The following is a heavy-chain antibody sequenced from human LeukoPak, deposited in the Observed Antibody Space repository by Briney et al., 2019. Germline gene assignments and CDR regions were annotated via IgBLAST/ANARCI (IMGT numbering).Heavy chain of an antibody. V-gene: IGHV3-23*01. CDR3: ANHYGNRYYAPSD. D-gene: IGHD2-2*01. J-gene: IGHJ4*02. Sequence: PGGSLRLSCAASGFTFSSYAMSWVRQAPGKGLEWVSAISGSGGRTYYADSVKGRFTISRDNSKNTLYLQMNSLRAEDTAVYYCANHYGNRYYAPSDWGQGTLVTVSS. CDR1: GFTFSSYA. CDR2: ISGSGGRT.